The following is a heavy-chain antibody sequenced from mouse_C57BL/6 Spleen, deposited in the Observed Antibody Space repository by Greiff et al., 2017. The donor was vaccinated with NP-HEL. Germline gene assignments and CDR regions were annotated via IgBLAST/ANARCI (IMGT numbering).Heavy chain of an antibody. V-gene: IGHV1-50*01. CDR3: ARWGHYFDY. CDR1: GYTFTSYW. Sequence: VQLQQPGAELVKPGASVKLSCKASGYTFTSYWMQWVKQRPGQGLEWIGEIDPSDSYTNYNQKFKGKATLTVDTSSSTAYMQLSSLTSEDSAVYYCARWGHYFDYWGQGTTLTVSS. CDR2: IDPSDSYT. J-gene: IGHJ2*01.